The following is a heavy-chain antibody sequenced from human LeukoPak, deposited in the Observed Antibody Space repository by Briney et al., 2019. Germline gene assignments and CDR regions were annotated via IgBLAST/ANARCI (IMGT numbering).Heavy chain of an antibody. CDR1: GYTFTSYG. V-gene: IGHV1-18*01. J-gene: IGHJ5*02. CDR3: ARSAEERIVVEVGDWFDP. Sequence: ASVKVSCKASGYTFTSYGISWVRQAPGQGLEWMGWISAYNGNTNYAQKLQGRVTMTTDTSTSTAYMELRSLRSDDTAVYYCARSAEERIVVEVGDWFDPWGQGTLVTVSS. CDR2: ISAYNGNT. D-gene: IGHD3-22*01.